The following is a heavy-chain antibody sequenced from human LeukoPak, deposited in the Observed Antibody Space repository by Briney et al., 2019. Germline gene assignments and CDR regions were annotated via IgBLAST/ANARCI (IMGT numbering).Heavy chain of an antibody. CDR1: GYTFTSYD. D-gene: IGHD6-13*01. CDR3: ARGPSGTFYYYYMDV. V-gene: IGHV1-8*01. CDR2: MNPNSGNT. Sequence: ASVKVSCKASGYTFTSYDINWVRQATGQGLEWMGWMNPNSGNTGYAQKFQGRVTMTRNTSISTAYMELSSLRSEDTAVYYCARGPSGTFYYYYMDVWGEGTTVTVSS. J-gene: IGHJ6*03.